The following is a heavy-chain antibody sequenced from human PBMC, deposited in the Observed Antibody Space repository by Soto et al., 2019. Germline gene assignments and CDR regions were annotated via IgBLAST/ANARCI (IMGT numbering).Heavy chain of an antibody. CDR3: ARGGLGSRLPAAFDI. V-gene: IGHV1-2*04. CDR1: GYTFTGYY. Sequence: GASVKVSCKASGYTFTGYYMHWVRQAPGQGLEWMGWINPNSGGTNYAQKFQGWVTMTRDTSISTAYMELSRLRSDDTAVYYCARGGLGSRLPAAFDIWGQGTMVTVS. D-gene: IGHD4-17*01. CDR2: INPNSGGT. J-gene: IGHJ3*02.